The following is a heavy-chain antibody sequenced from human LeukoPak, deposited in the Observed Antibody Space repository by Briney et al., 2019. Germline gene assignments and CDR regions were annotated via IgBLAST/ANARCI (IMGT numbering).Heavy chain of an antibody. V-gene: IGHV3-23*01. CDR3: VRNLYRAYFDY. J-gene: IGHJ4*02. Sequence: GGSLRLSCAASGFTFSDYALSWVRQAPGKGLEWVSTISDSGGSTAYADSVKGRFTISRDKSNNTLYLQMNSLRAEDTALYYCVRNLYRAYFDYWGQGTLVTVSS. CDR1: GFTFSDYA. CDR2: ISDSGGST. D-gene: IGHD2-8*01.